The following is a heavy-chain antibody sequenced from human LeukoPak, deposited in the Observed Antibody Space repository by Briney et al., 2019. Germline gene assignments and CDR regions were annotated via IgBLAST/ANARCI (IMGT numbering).Heavy chain of an antibody. CDR3: ASSPPAVAGINDY. CDR1: GGSFSGYY. Sequence: PSETLSLTCAVYGGSFSGYYWSWVRQAPGKGLEWVSAISGSGGSTYYADSVKGRFTISRDNSKNTLYLQMNSLRAEDTAVYYCASSPPAVAGINDYWGQGTLVTVSS. J-gene: IGHJ4*02. V-gene: IGHV3-23*01. CDR2: ISGSGGST. D-gene: IGHD6-19*01.